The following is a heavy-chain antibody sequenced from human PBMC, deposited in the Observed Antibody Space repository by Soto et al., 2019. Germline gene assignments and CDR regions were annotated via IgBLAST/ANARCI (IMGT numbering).Heavy chain of an antibody. CDR2: IYYSGST. D-gene: IGHD2-8*01. J-gene: IGHJ3*02. CDR1: AGSTRTSKHF. Sequence: EDLSLTTTGSAGSTRTSKHFWGRLRQPPGKGLEWIGSIYYSGSTYYNPSLKSRVTISVDTSKNQFSLKLSSVTAADTAVYYCARRGYYAISAFDIWGQGTMVT. CDR3: ARRGYYAISAFDI. V-gene: IGHV4-39*01.